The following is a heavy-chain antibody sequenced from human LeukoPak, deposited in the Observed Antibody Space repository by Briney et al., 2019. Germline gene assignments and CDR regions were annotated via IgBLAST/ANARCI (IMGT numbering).Heavy chain of an antibody. CDR3: AREGLVGWPFDY. CDR2: IYHSGST. J-gene: IGHJ4*02. V-gene: IGHV4-38-2*02. Sequence: SETLSLTCTVSGGSISSYYWGWIRQPPGKGLEWIGSIYHSGSTYYNPSLKSRVTISVDTSKNQFSLKLSSVTAADTAVCYCAREGLVGWPFDYWGQGTLVTVSS. D-gene: IGHD6-19*01. CDR1: GGSISSYY.